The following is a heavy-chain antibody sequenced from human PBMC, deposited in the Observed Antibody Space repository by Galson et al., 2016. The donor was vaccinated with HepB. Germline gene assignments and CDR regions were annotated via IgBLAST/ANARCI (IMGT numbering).Heavy chain of an antibody. CDR1: GFTFSTYW. V-gene: IGHV3-74*01. CDR3: SRDRHRLSQNTGIGL. J-gene: IGHJ4*02. Sequence: SLRLSCAASGFTFSTYWMHWVRQTPEKGLVWVSLINSDGSSTSYADSVKGRFTISRDNAKNTLYLQMNSLRAEDTAMYYCSRDRHRLSQNTGIGLWGQGTLVTVSS. CDR2: INSDGSST. D-gene: IGHD2/OR15-2a*01.